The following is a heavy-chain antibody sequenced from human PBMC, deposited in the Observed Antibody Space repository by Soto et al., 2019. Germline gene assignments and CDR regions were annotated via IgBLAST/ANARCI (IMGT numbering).Heavy chain of an antibody. Sequence: EVQLVESGGGLVQPGGSLRLSCAASGSTFSSYWMSWVRQAPGKGLEWVDNINKDGGERHYVDSVKGRFTISRDNAKNSLLLQMNSLKAEDTAVYSCVRGGTGRWLDYLGLDVWGQGTTVTVSS. CDR3: VRGGTGRWLDYLGLDV. D-gene: IGHD3-9*01. CDR1: GSTFSSYW. CDR2: INKDGGER. V-gene: IGHV3-7*03. J-gene: IGHJ6*02.